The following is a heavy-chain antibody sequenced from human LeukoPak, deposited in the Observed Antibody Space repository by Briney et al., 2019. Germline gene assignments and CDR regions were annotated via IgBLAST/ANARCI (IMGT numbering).Heavy chain of an antibody. V-gene: IGHV4-59*01. J-gene: IGHJ6*02. CDR1: GGSISSYY. CDR3: ARDPTPRSRGYYYYGMDV. Sequence: PSETLSLTCTVSGGSISSYYWSWIRQPPGKGLEWIEYIYYSGSTNYNPSLKSRVTISVDTSKNQFSLKLSSVTAADTAVYYCARDPTPRSRGYYYYGMDVWGQGTTVTVSS. D-gene: IGHD3-10*01. CDR2: IYYSGST.